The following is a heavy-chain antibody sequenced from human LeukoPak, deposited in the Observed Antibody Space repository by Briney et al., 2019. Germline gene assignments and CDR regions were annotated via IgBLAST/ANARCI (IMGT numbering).Heavy chain of an antibody. Sequence: PSETLSLTCAVSGGSISSSNWWSWVRQPPGKGLEWIGEIYHSGSTNYNPSLKSRVTISVDKSKNQFPLKLSSVTAADTAVYYCASLSVVVTRFDYWGQGTLVTVSS. D-gene: IGHD3-22*01. J-gene: IGHJ4*02. CDR3: ASLSVVVTRFDY. V-gene: IGHV4-4*02. CDR2: IYHSGST. CDR1: GGSISSSNW.